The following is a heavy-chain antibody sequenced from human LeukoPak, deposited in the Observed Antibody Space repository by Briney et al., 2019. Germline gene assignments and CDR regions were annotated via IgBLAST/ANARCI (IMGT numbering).Heavy chain of an antibody. D-gene: IGHD6-19*01. J-gene: IGHJ4*02. CDR3: ARAEQWLLDY. V-gene: IGHV1-46*01. CDR1: GYTFTGYH. CDR2: INPSGGST. Sequence: VASVKVSCKASGYTFTGYHMHWVRQAPGQGLEWMGIINPSGGSTSYAQKFQGRVTMTRDTSTSTVYMELSSLRSEDTAVYYCARAEQWLLDYWGQGTLVTVSS.